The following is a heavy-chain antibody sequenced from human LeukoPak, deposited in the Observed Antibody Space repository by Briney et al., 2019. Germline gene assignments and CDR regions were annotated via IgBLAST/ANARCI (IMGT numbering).Heavy chain of an antibody. J-gene: IGHJ5*02. Sequence: SETLSLTYAVYGGSFSGYYWSWIRQPPGKGLEWIGEINHSGSTNHNPSLKSRVTISVDTSKNQFSLKLSSVTAAYTAVYYCARGATMLPRRGRNWFDPRGQGTLVTVSS. CDR1: GGSFSGYY. CDR3: ARGATMLPRRGRNWFDP. CDR2: INHSGST. D-gene: IGHD2-2*01. V-gene: IGHV4-34*01.